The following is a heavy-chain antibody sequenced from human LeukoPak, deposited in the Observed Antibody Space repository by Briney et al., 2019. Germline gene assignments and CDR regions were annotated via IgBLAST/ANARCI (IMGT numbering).Heavy chain of an antibody. V-gene: IGHV1-69*02. CDR3: ARSPYYDSSGNNWFDP. CDR1: GGTFSSAT. CDR2: IIPILGIA. Sequence: SVKVSCKASGGTFSSATISWVRQAPGQGLEWMGRIIPILGIANYAQKFQGRVTITADKSTSTAYMELSSLRSEDTAVYYCARSPYYDSSGNNWFDPWGQGTLVTVSS. J-gene: IGHJ5*02. D-gene: IGHD3-22*01.